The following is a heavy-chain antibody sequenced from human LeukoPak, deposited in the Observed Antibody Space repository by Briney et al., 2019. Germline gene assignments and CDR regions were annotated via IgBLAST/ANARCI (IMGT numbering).Heavy chain of an antibody. CDR1: GGSISSYY. CDR2: IYYSGST. V-gene: IGHV4-59*01. J-gene: IGHJ5*02. CDR3: ARVLNRFDP. Sequence: SEXXSLTCTVSGGSISSYYWSWIRQPPGKGLEWIGYIYYSGSTNYNPSLKSRGTISVDTSKNQFSLKLSSVTAADTAVYYCARVLNRFDPWGQGTLVTVSS.